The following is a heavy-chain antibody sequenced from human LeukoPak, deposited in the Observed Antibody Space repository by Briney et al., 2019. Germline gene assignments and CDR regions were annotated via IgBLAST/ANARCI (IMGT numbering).Heavy chain of an antibody. J-gene: IGHJ4*02. CDR1: GGSISSSSYY. V-gene: IGHV4-39*07. D-gene: IGHD3-3*01. CDR3: AREGGFYRPLDY. Sequence: PSGTLSLTCTVSGGSISSSSYYWGWIRQPPGKGLEWIGEVHLDGRTNYNPSLKSRLTMSVDLSENHISLKLTSVTAADTAVYYCAREGGFYRPLDYSGQGTLVTVSS. CDR2: VHLDGRT.